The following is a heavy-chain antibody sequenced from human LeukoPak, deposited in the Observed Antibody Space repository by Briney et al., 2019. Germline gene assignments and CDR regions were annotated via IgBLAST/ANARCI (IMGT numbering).Heavy chain of an antibody. J-gene: IGHJ6*02. Sequence: PGGSLRLSCAASGFTFTNYAVAWVRQAPGKGLEWVSVISGRGSTIYYADSARGRFSISRDNSKNTLYLQMNSLRAEDTAVYYCARDHSSSWLLYYYYGMDVWGQGTTVTVSS. CDR1: GFTFTNYA. D-gene: IGHD6-13*01. CDR3: ARDHSSSWLLYYYYGMDV. V-gene: IGHV3-23*01. CDR2: ISGRGSTI.